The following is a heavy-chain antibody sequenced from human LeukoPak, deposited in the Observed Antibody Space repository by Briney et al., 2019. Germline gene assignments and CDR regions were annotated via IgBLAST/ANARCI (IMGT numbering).Heavy chain of an antibody. CDR1: GFTFSSYW. CDR2: INGDETYT. Sequence: PGGSLRLSCVASGFTFSSYWMHWVRQAPGKGLVWVSQINGDETYTKYADSVKGRFTISRDNAKNTLYLQMNSLRVEDTAVYYCALINTAVTGTRDYWGQGTLATVSS. D-gene: IGHD6-19*01. J-gene: IGHJ4*02. CDR3: ALINTAVTGTRDY. V-gene: IGHV3-74*03.